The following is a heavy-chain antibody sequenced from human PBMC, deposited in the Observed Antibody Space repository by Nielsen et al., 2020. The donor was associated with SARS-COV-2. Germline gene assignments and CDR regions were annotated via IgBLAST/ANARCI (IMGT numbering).Heavy chain of an antibody. CDR1: GFTFSTYA. D-gene: IGHD3-22*01. J-gene: IGHJ3*02. Sequence: GESLKISCAASGFTFSTYAMSWVRQAPGKGLEWVSAISSSGGSTYYADSVKGRFTISRDNSKNTLYLQMNSLRDEDTAVYYCAKDLGTYDGTSEDAFDIWGQGTMVTVS. CDR2: ISSSGGST. V-gene: IGHV3-23*01. CDR3: AKDLGTYDGTSEDAFDI.